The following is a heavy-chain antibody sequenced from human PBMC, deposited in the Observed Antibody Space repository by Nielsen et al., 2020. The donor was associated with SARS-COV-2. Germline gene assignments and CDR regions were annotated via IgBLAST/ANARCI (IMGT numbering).Heavy chain of an antibody. J-gene: IGHJ6*02. D-gene: IGHD3-16*01. V-gene: IGHV3-30*18. Sequence: GESLKISCAASGFTFSSYAMHWVRQTPGKGLEWVASISYEGSKKYYADSLAGRLTVSRDTAKNTVYLQMNSLSVEDTGVYHCAKRRAVFMLTFGGEGAMDVWGQGTTVSVSS. CDR2: ISYEGSKK. CDR1: GFTFSSYA. CDR3: AKRRAVFMLTFGGEGAMDV.